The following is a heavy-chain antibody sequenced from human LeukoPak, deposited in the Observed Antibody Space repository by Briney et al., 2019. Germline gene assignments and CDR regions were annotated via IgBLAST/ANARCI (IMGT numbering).Heavy chain of an antibody. Sequence: GGSLRLSCVDSGFTFSSYAMHWVRQAPGKGLEWVAVISDDGSKKCYADSVKGRFTISRDNSRNTLYLQINSLRAEDTAVYYCAKVDWRSDCSAGSCPNWGQGTLVTVSS. J-gene: IGHJ4*02. D-gene: IGHD2-15*01. CDR1: GFTFSSYA. CDR3: AKVDWRSDCSAGSCPN. CDR2: ISDDGSKK. V-gene: IGHV3-30-3*01.